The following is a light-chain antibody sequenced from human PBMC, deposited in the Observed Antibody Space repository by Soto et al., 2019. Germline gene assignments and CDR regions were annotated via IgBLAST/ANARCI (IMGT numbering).Light chain of an antibody. Sequence: QSALTQPASVSGSPGQSITISCTGTSSDVGSYNLVSWYQQHPGKAPKLMIYEGSKRPSGVSNRFSGSKSGNTASLTISGRQAEDEAAYYCCSYAGSSTLVVFGGGTKLTVL. V-gene: IGLV2-23*01. CDR2: EGS. CDR1: SSDVGSYNL. J-gene: IGLJ2*01. CDR3: CSYAGSSTLVV.